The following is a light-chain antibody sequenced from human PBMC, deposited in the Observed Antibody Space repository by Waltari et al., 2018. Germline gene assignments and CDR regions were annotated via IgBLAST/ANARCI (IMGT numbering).Light chain of an antibody. CDR2: GAS. V-gene: IGKV1-27*01. CDR1: QDIGNY. CDR3: QKYYSAPRT. Sequence: DIQMTQPPSSLSASLGHRVTLTCRASQDIGNYLAWYQHKPGKVPKLLIYGASTLQSGVPSRFSGSGSVTDFTLTISSLQPEDVATFYCQKYYSAPRTFGQGTKVEIK. J-gene: IGKJ1*01.